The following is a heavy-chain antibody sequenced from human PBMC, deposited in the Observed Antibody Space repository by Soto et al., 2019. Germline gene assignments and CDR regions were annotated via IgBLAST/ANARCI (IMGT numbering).Heavy chain of an antibody. CDR2: INPSGGST. V-gene: IGHV1-46*04. J-gene: IGHJ4*02. CDR3: ARGHCSRTSCTGGNFDY. Sequence: QVQLVQSGAEVKKPGSSVKVSCKASGYTFTSYYMQWVRQAPGQGLEWMGIINPSGGSTSYAQKLQGRVTMTRDTSTSTVYMELSSLRSEDTAVYYCARGHCSRTSCTGGNFDYWGQGTLVTVSS. D-gene: IGHD2-2*01. CDR1: GYTFTSYY.